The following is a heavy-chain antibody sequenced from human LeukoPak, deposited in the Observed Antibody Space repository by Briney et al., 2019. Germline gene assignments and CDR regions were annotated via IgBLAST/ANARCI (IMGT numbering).Heavy chain of an antibody. CDR3: AREFAVALNWFDP. J-gene: IGHJ5*02. Sequence: SVKVSFKASGGTFSSYAISWVRQAPGQGLEWMGGIIPIFGTANYAQKFQGRVTITADESTSTAYMELSSLRSEDTAVYYCAREFAVALNWFDPWGQGTLVTVSS. CDR2: IIPIFGTA. D-gene: IGHD6-19*01. CDR1: GGTFSSYA. V-gene: IGHV1-69*13.